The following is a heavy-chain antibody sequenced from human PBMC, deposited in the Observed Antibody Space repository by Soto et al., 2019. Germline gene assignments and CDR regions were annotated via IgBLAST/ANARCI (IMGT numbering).Heavy chain of an antibody. Sequence: QVQLQESGPGLVKPSETLSLTCTVSGGSISSYYWSWIRQPPGKGLEWIGYIYYSGSTNYNPSLKCRVTISVDTSKNPFSLKLSAVTAADTAVYYCARAGYSSSWYAPLFFDYWGQGTLVTVSS. J-gene: IGHJ4*02. D-gene: IGHD6-13*01. CDR1: GGSISSYY. CDR2: IYYSGST. CDR3: ARAGYSSSWYAPLFFDY. V-gene: IGHV4-59*01.